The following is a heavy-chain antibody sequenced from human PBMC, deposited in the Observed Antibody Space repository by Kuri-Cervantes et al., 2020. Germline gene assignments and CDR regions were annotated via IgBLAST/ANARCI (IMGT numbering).Heavy chain of an antibody. CDR1: GFSLSTSGVG. CDR2: IYWNDDK. CDR3: AHRGYSSSPIDY. V-gene: IGHV2-5*01. D-gene: IGHD6-13*01. J-gene: IGHJ4*02. Sequence: SGPTLVKPTQTLTLTCTFSGFSLSTSGVGVGWIRRPPGKALEWLALIYWNDDKRYSPSLKSRLTITKDTSKSQVVLTMTNMDPVDTATYYRAHRGYSSSPIDYWGQGTLVTVSS.